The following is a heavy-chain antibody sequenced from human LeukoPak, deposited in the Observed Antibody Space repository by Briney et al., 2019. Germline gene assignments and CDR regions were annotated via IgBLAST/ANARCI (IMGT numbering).Heavy chain of an antibody. J-gene: IGHJ4*02. CDR1: GGSISSYY. Sequence: PSETLSLTCTVSGGSISSYYWSWIRQPPGKGLEWIGYIYDSGSTYYNPSLKSRVTISVDTSKNQFSLKLSSVTAADTAVYYCARRGLRYFDWLWGQGTLVTVSS. D-gene: IGHD3-9*01. V-gene: IGHV4-59*08. CDR3: ARRGLRYFDWL. CDR2: IYDSGST.